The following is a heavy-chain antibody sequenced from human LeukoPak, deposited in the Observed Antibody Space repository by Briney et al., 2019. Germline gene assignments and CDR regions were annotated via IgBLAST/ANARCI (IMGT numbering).Heavy chain of an antibody. CDR3: ARGLRYCSSTSCDVGRYYFDY. J-gene: IGHJ4*02. CDR2: INHSGST. CDR1: GGYFSGYY. V-gene: IGHV4-34*01. Sequence: SETLSLTCAVYGGYFSGYYWSWIGQRPGKGLEWIGEINHSGSTNYNPSLKSRVTISVDTSKNQFSLKLSSVTAADTAVYYCARGLRYCSSTSCDVGRYYFDYWGQGTLVTVSS. D-gene: IGHD2-2*01.